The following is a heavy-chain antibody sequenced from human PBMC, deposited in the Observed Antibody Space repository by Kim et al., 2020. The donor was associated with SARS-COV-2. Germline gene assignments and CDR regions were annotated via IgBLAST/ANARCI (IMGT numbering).Heavy chain of an antibody. CDR1: GFTFSSYA. J-gene: IGHJ6*02. V-gene: IGHV3-64D*09. Sequence: GGSLRLSCSASGFTFSSYAMHWVRQAPGKGLEYVSAISSNGGSTYYADSVKGRFTISRDNSKNTLYLQMSSLRAEDTAVYYCVKEDLLITMVRGITYYYYGMDVWGQGTTVTVSS. CDR3: VKEDLLITMVRGITYYYYGMDV. CDR2: ISSNGGST. D-gene: IGHD3-10*01.